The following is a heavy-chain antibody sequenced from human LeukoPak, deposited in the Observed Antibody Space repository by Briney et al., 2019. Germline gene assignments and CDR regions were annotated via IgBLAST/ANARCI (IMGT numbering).Heavy chain of an antibody. Sequence: SETLSLTCTVSSGSISTSNYYWGWVRQPPGKALEWIGNIFYSGSTYYSPSLKSRVTISVDTSKNQFSLKLSSVTAADTAVYYCAREGSGSYYVGGLNYYYYYYMDVWGKGTTVTISS. D-gene: IGHD3-10*01. CDR2: IFYSGST. CDR1: SGSISTSNYY. CDR3: AREGSGSYYVGGLNYYYYYYMDV. J-gene: IGHJ6*03. V-gene: IGHV4-39*07.